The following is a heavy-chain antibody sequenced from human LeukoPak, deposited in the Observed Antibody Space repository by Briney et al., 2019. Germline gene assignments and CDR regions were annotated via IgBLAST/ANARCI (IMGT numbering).Heavy chain of an antibody. CDR1: VGYVSSSPYN. D-gene: IGHD2-21*02. V-gene: IGHV4-39*01. J-gene: IGHJ4*02. Sequence: SETLCLTCSVSVGYVSSSPYNWGWVRQPPGKGLEWIGSFHYSGSTYYNPSLKSRVTISGDTSKNQFSLKLRSVTAADTAVYYCASLVVVVVTASEIDYWGQGTLVTVSS. CDR2: FHYSGST. CDR3: ASLVVVVVTASEIDY.